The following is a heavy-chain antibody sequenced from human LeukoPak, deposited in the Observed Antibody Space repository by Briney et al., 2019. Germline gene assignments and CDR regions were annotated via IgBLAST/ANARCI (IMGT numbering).Heavy chain of an antibody. Sequence: SETLSLTCTVSGGSISSGDYYWSWIRQPPGKGLEWIGYIYYSGSTYYNPSLKGRVTISVDTSKNQFSLKLSSVTAADTAVYYCARDWRDYDFWSGSAYYYYMDVWGKGTTVTVSS. J-gene: IGHJ6*03. D-gene: IGHD3-3*01. CDR2: IYYSGST. CDR3: ARDWRDYDFWSGSAYYYYMDV. CDR1: GGSISSGDYY. V-gene: IGHV4-30-4*08.